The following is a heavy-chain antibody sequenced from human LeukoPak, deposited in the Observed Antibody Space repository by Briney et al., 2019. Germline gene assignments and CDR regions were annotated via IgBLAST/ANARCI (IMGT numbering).Heavy chain of an antibody. Sequence: GGSLRLSCAASGFTFSTYSMNRVRQAPGKGLEWISHISTSSTTIYYADSVKGRFTISRDNAKNSLYLQMSSLGDEDTAIYYCTRDAGYGDAVRWYFDLWGRGTLVTVSS. CDR2: ISTSSTTI. V-gene: IGHV3-48*02. D-gene: IGHD4-17*01. J-gene: IGHJ2*01. CDR3: TRDAGYGDAVRWYFDL. CDR1: GFTFSTYS.